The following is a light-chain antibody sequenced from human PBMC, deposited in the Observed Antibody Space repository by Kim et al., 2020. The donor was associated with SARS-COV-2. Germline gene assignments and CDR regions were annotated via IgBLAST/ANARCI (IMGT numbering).Light chain of an antibody. CDR3: QAWDSTGV. CDR1: KLGNKY. CDR2: EDS. V-gene: IGLV3-1*01. Sequence: VSGSPGRTASITCSGDKLGNKYACWYQQKPGQSPVLVIYEDSKRPSGIPERFSGSNSGNTATLTISGTQAMDEADYYCQAWDSTGVFGTGTKVTVL. J-gene: IGLJ1*01.